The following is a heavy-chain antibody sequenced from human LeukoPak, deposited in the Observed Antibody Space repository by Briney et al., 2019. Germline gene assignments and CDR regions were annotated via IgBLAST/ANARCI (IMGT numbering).Heavy chain of an antibody. V-gene: IGHV3-21*01. CDR3: ARESGSGEFDY. J-gene: IGHJ4*02. D-gene: IGHD6-19*01. Sequence: GGSLRLSCAASRFTFSSYKVNWVRQAPGKGLEWVSSISSSSYIYYSDSVKGRFTISRDNARNSLYLQMNSLRAEDTAVYYCARESGSGEFDYWGQGTLVTVSS. CDR2: ISSSSYI. CDR1: RFTFSSYK.